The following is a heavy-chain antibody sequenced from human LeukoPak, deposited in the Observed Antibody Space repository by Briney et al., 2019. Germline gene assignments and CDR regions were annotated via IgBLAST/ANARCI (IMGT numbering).Heavy chain of an antibody. CDR2: ISSSSSYI. J-gene: IGHJ4*02. CDR3: ARVAGVTGTNDY. D-gene: IGHD1/OR15-1a*01. CDR1: GFTFSSYS. V-gene: IGHV3-21*01. Sequence: PGGSLRLSCAASGFTFSSYSMNWVRQAPGKGLEGVSSISSSSSYIYYADSVKGRFTISRDNAKNSLYLQMNSLRAEDTAVYYCARVAGVTGTNDYWGQGTLVTVSS.